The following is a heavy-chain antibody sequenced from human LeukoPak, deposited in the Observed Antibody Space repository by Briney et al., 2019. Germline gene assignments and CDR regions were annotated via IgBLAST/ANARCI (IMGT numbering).Heavy chain of an antibody. V-gene: IGHV3-33*01. Sequence: PGTSLRLSCAASGFSFSDHGMHWVRQAPGKGLEWVAVIWYDGSKKYFADSVKGRFTISRDNSKNTLYLQMNSLRAEDTAVYYCARHRSGYFDYWGQGTLVTVSS. CDR2: IWYDGSKK. CDR1: GFSFSDHG. D-gene: IGHD3-22*01. J-gene: IGHJ4*02. CDR3: ARHRSGYFDY.